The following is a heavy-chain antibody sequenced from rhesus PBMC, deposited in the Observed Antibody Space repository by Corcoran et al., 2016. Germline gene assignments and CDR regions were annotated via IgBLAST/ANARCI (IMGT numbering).Heavy chain of an antibody. CDR3: AIQKSTSGRWYGLDS. CDR2: IYGSTTNT. Sequence: QVQLQESGPGVVKPSETLSLPCAVSGGSISDSYRWTWIRQPPGTGLEWIGFIYGSTTNTNYNPSLKSRVTISKDTSKSQCSLKLRSVTAADTAVYYCAIQKSTSGRWYGLDSWGQGVVVTVSS. J-gene: IGHJ6*01. D-gene: IGHD6-25*01. V-gene: IGHV4S10*01. CDR1: GGSISDSYR.